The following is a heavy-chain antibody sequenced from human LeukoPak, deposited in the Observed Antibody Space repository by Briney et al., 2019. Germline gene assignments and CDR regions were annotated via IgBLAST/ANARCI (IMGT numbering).Heavy chain of an antibody. J-gene: IGHJ5*02. V-gene: IGHV1-18*01. D-gene: IGHD3-10*01. Sequence: GASVTVSCKASGYTFTSYGISWVRQAPGQGLEWMGWISAYNGNTNYAQKLQGRVTMTTDTSTSTAYMELRSLRSDDTAVYYCARAVTKDRYNWFDPWGQGTLVTVSS. CDR3: ARAVTKDRYNWFDP. CDR1: GYTFTSYG. CDR2: ISAYNGNT.